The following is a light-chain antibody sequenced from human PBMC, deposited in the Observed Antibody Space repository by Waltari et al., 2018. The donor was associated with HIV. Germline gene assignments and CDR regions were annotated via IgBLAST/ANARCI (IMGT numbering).Light chain of an antibody. Sequence: EIVMTQSPATLSVSPWERATLSCRASQSVHSNLAWYQQKPGQAPRRLIYGASTRATGIPARFSGSGSGTEFTRTISSLQSEDFAVYYCQQYNNWPSGTFGQGTRLEIK. CDR3: QQYNNWPSGT. V-gene: IGKV3-15*01. J-gene: IGKJ5*01. CDR1: QSVHSN. CDR2: GAS.